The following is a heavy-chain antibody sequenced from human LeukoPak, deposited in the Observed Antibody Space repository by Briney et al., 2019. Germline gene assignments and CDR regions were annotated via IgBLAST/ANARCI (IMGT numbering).Heavy chain of an antibody. V-gene: IGHV3-21*01. D-gene: IGHD2-15*01. Sequence: GGSLRLSCAASGFTFSSYSMNWVRRAPGKGLEWVSSIGTTSTYIYYADSVKGRFAISRDNAKDSLYLQMNSLRAEDSAVYYRARVVGKVFKDINGYYFDYWGQGILVTVSS. J-gene: IGHJ4*02. CDR1: GFTFSSYS. CDR3: ARVVGKVFKDINGYYFDY. CDR2: IGTTSTYI.